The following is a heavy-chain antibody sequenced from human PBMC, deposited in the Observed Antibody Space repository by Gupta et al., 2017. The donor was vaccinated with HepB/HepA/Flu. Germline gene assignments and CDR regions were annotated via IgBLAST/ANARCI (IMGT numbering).Heavy chain of an antibody. V-gene: IGHV1-3*01. CDR1: GYTFTDYA. J-gene: IGHJ4*02. CDR3: AKRDNGGLCYFDH. CDR2: INAGTGKK. Sequence: QVPLVQSGAEVKKPGASVTVSCKASGYTFTDYAIHWVRQAPGQSLEWMGWINAGTGKKKYSQKLQGRVTMTRDTSTNTAYMELSSLRSEDTAVYYCAKRDNGGLCYFDHWGLGTLVTVSS. D-gene: IGHD4-23*01.